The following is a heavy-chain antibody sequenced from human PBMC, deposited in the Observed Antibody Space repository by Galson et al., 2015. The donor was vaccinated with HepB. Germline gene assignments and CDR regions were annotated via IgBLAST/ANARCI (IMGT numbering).Heavy chain of an antibody. Sequence: LSLTCAVYGGSFSGYYWSWIRQPPGKGLEWIGEINHSGSTNYNPSLKSRVTISVDTSKNQFSLKLSSVTAADTAVYYCARSGHSSSYRRPFDIWGQGTMVTVSS. J-gene: IGHJ3*02. CDR2: INHSGST. CDR1: GGSFSGYY. V-gene: IGHV4-34*01. D-gene: IGHD6-13*01. CDR3: ARSGHSSSYRRPFDI.